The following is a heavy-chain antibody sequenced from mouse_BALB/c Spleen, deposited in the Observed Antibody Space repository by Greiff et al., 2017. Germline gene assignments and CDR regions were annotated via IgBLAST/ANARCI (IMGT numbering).Heavy chain of an antibody. CDR3: TRSYDYDMAMDY. D-gene: IGHD2-4*01. Sequence: EVQLQQPGAELVKPGASVNLSCKASGYTFTSYYMYWVKQRPGQGLEWIGAIYPGNSDTSYNQKFKGKAKLTAVTSTSTAYMELSSLTNEDSAVYYCTRSYDYDMAMDYWGQGTSVTVSS. CDR1: GYTFTSYY. CDR2: IYPGNSDT. V-gene: IGHV1-5*01. J-gene: IGHJ4*01.